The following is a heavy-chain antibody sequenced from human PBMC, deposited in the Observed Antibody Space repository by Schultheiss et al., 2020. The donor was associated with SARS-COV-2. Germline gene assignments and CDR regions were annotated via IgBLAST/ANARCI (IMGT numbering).Heavy chain of an antibody. J-gene: IGHJ4*02. CDR1: GGSFSGYY. D-gene: IGHD1-1*01. CDR2: INHSGST. Sequence: SQTLSLTCDVYGGSFSGYYWSWIRQPPGKGLEWIGEINHSGSTNYNPSLKSRVTISVDTSKNQFSLKMTSVTAADTAVYYCARDPGFEVQKYYFDYWGQGTLVTVSS. V-gene: IGHV4-34*01. CDR3: ARDPGFEVQKYYFDY.